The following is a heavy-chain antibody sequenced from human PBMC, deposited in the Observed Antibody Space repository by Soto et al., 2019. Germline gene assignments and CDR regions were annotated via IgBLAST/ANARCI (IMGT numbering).Heavy chain of an antibody. CDR2: IYYSGST. J-gene: IGHJ4*02. CDR1: GGSISRSSYY. V-gene: IGHV4-39*01. CDR3: ARHWEMATIPWYFDY. D-gene: IGHD1-26*01. Sequence: SETLSLTCTVSGGSISRSSYYWGWIRQPPGKGLEWIGSIYYSGSTYYNPSLKSRVTISVDTSKNQFSLKLSSVTAADTAVYYCARHWEMATIPWYFDYWGQGTLVTVSS.